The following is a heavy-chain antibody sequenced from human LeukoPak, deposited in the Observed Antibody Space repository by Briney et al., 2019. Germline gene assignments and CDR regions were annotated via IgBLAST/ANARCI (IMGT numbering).Heavy chain of an antibody. CDR1: GGSVSSSSYY. Sequence: SETLSLTCTVSGGSVSSSSYYWGWIRQPPAKGLEWIGSIYYSGYTYYNPSLKSRVAISVDTSKNQISLKLTSVTTADTAVYHCARLEWATRRVFDIWGQGTVVTVSS. D-gene: IGHD1-26*01. CDR2: IYYSGYT. CDR3: ARLEWATRRVFDI. J-gene: IGHJ3*02. V-gene: IGHV4-39*01.